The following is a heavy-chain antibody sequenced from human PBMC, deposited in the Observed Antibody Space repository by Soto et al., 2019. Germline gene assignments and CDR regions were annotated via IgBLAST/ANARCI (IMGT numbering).Heavy chain of an antibody. CDR3: ARDRTTSGSGWGTIDH. CDR2: ISSSSYI. Sequence: PGGSLRLSCAASGFTFSSYSMNWVRQAPGKGLEWVSSISSSSYIYYADSVKGRFTISRDNAKNSLYLQMNSLRAEDTAVYYCARDRTTSGSGWGTIDHWGQGTLVTVSS. V-gene: IGHV3-21*01. D-gene: IGHD6-19*01. J-gene: IGHJ4*02. CDR1: GFTFSSYS.